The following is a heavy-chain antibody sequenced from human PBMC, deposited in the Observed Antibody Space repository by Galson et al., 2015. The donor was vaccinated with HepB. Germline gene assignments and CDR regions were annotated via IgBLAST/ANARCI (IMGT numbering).Heavy chain of an antibody. Sequence: SVKVSCKASGYTFTSYYMHWVRQAPGQGLEWMGIINPSGGSTSYAQKFQGRVTMTRDTSTSTVYTELSSLRSEDTAVYYCAPLGYSDFDYWGQGTLVTVSS. D-gene: IGHD2-15*01. J-gene: IGHJ4*02. V-gene: IGHV1-46*01. CDR3: APLGYSDFDY. CDR2: INPSGGST. CDR1: GYTFTSYY.